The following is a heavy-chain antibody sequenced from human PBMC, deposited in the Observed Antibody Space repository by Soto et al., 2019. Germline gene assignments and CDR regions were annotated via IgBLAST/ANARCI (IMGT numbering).Heavy chain of an antibody. Sequence: SETLSLTCTVAGDSVISGTYYWSWIRQPPGKGLEWIGNIHYSGSTNYNPSLKSRVTMSVDTSKNQFSLKLTFVTAADTAMFYCARSSFYYDTSGYAVAWFDPWGQGTPVTVSS. CDR2: IHYSGST. CDR1: GDSVISGTYY. D-gene: IGHD3-22*01. V-gene: IGHV4-61*01. CDR3: ARSSFYYDTSGYAVAWFDP. J-gene: IGHJ5*02.